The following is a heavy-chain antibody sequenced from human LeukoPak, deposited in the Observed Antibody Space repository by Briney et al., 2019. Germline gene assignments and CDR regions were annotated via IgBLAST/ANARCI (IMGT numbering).Heavy chain of an antibody. Sequence: GGSLRLSCVASGFTFTSYGMHWVRQAPGKGLEWVAVIWNGGSNKYYADSVRGRFTISRDNSKNTLYLQMNSLRDEDTAVYYCAKEGTSYCTNGVCHVDYWGQGTLVTVSS. CDR2: IWNGGSNK. CDR1: GFTFTSYG. D-gene: IGHD2-8*01. CDR3: AKEGTSYCTNGVCHVDY. V-gene: IGHV3-30*02. J-gene: IGHJ4*02.